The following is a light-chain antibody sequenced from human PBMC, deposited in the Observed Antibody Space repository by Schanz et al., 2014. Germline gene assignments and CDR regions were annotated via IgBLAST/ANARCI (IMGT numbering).Light chain of an antibody. CDR1: QSISSW. CDR3: QHYDGDS. CDR2: EAS. Sequence: DIQLTQSPSTLSASVGDRVTITCRASQSISSWLAWYQQAPGKAPKLLISEASILESGVPSRFSGNGSGTEFNLTISCLQPDDFACYFCQHYDGDSFGPGTKVDIK. J-gene: IGKJ3*01. V-gene: IGKV1-5*01.